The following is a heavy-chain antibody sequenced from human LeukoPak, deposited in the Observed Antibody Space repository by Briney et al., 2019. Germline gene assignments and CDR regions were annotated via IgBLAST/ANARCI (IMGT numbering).Heavy chain of an antibody. CDR1: GYIFTNYY. J-gene: IGHJ4*02. CDR3: ARAGYDSSGYYSY. Sequence: GASVKVSCKASGYIFTNYYMHWVRQAPGQGLEWMGIINPGGGSTTYAQKFQGRVTMTSDTSTSTVYMEVSSLRSEDTAVYYCARAGYDSSGYYSYWGQGTLVTVSS. CDR2: INPGGGST. V-gene: IGHV1-46*01. D-gene: IGHD3-22*01.